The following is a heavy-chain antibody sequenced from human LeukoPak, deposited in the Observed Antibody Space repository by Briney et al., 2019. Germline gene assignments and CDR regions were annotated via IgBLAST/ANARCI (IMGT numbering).Heavy chain of an antibody. Sequence: PSETLSLTCTVSGDSSSNSIYYWGWVRQPPGKGLEWIGSIDYGGITYYNPSLKSRATISIDTSKNQFSLKLRSLTAADTAIFYCAREYTLYRSGWFLDYWGQGTVVTVSS. CDR1: GDSSSNSIYY. D-gene: IGHD6-19*01. V-gene: IGHV4-39*07. J-gene: IGHJ4*02. CDR2: IDYGGIT. CDR3: AREYTLYRSGWFLDY.